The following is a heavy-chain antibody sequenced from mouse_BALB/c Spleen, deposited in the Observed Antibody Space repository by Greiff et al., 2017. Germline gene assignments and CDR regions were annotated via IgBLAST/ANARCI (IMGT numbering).Heavy chain of an antibody. D-gene: IGHD2-12*01. CDR1: GYTFTGYG. CDR3: TRSYSFDVWFAY. V-gene: IGHV1-69*02. J-gene: IGHJ3*01. CDR2: IYPADSCT. Sequence: VQLQQPGAELVRPGASVTLSCKASGYTFTGYGIHWVKQSPGHGLEWIGNIYPADSCTNYNQKFKDKATLTADKSSSTAYMQLSSLTSEDSAVYYCTRSYSFDVWFAYWGQGTLVTVSA.